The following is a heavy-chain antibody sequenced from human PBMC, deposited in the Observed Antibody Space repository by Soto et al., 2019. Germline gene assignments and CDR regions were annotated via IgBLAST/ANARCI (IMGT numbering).Heavy chain of an antibody. CDR3: ARPSEIAVAGREFDY. J-gene: IGHJ4*02. Sequence: GESLKISCKGSGYSFTSYWISWVRQMPGKGLEWMGGIDPSDSYTNYSPSFQGHVTISADKSISTAYLQWSSLKASDTAMYYCARPSEIAVAGREFDYWGQGTLVTVSS. D-gene: IGHD6-19*01. V-gene: IGHV5-10-1*01. CDR1: GYSFTSYW. CDR2: IDPSDSYT.